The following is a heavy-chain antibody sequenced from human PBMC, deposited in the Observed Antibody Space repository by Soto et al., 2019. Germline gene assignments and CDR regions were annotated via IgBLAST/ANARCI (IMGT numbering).Heavy chain of an antibody. J-gene: IGHJ6*04. CDR1: GLTISNAW. V-gene: IGHV3-15*07. Sequence: EVQLVESGGGFIYPGGSLRLSCAASGLTISNAWMNWVRQAPGKGLEWVGRIKTNTEGGTTDYAAAVKGRFTVSRDDSNNTLYLQMNSLKTGDTAVYYCATGSVEGVWGEGTTVTVSS. CDR2: IKTNTEGGTT. CDR3: ATGSVEGV. D-gene: IGHD2-15*01.